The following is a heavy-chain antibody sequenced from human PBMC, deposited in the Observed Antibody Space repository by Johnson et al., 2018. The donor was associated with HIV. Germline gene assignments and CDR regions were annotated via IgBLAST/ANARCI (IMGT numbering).Heavy chain of an antibody. J-gene: IGHJ3*02. CDR3: ASALLYKPDDAFDI. CDR1: GFTFSDYY. CDR2: ISSSGSTI. D-gene: IGHD1-14*01. V-gene: IGHV3-11*04. Sequence: QVQLVESGGGFVQPGRSLRLSCAASGFTFSDYYMSWIRQAPGKGLEWVSYISSSGSTIYYADSVKGRFTISRDNAKNSLYLQMNSLRAEDTAVYYCASALLYKPDDAFDIWGQGTTVTVSS.